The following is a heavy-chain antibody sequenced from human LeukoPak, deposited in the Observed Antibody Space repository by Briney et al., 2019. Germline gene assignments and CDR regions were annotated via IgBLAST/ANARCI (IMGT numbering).Heavy chain of an antibody. CDR3: AKTRAGNSSGRDPGWPMDY. Sequence: GGSLRLSCAASGFTFSDYSIHWVRQAPGKGLEWVSGISGSGGITYFADSVKGRFTISRDNSKNTVYLQINSLRAEDTALYYCAKTRAGNSSGRDPGWPMDYWGQGTLVTVSS. CDR1: GFTFSDYS. CDR2: ISGSGGIT. J-gene: IGHJ4*02. D-gene: IGHD6-19*01. V-gene: IGHV3-23*01.